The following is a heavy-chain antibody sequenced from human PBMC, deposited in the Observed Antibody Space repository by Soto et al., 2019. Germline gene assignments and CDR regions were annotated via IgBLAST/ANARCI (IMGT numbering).Heavy chain of an antibody. D-gene: IGHD4-17*01. J-gene: IGHJ4*02. V-gene: IGHV3-21*01. CDR1: GFTFSSYS. CDR3: AATPVTFDY. CDR2: ISSSSSYI. Sequence: EVQLVESGGGLVKPGGSLRLSCAASGFTFSSYSMNWVRQAPGKGLEWVSSISSSSSYIYYADSVKGRFTISRDNAKNSLYLNMNSLRAEDTAVYYCAATPVTFDYWGQGTLVTVSS.